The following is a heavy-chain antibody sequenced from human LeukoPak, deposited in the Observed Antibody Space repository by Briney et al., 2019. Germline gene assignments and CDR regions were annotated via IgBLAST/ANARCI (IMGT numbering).Heavy chain of an antibody. V-gene: IGHV4-39*01. CDR1: GGSISSSSYY. J-gene: IGHJ5*02. CDR2: IYYSGST. D-gene: IGHD4-17*01. CDR3: ASLTTVTTRWFDP. Sequence: SETLSLTCTVSGGSISSSSYYWGWIRQPPGKGLEWIGSIYYSGSTYHNPSLKSRVTISVDTSKNQFSLKLSSVTAADTAVYYCASLTTVTTRWFDPWGQGTLVTVSS.